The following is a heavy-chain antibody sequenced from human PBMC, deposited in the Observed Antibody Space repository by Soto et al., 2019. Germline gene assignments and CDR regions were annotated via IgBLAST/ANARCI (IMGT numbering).Heavy chain of an antibody. J-gene: IGHJ4*02. CDR1: GFTFSSYA. Sequence: EVQLLESGGGWVQPGGSLRLSCGASGFTFSSYAMSWVRQAPGTGLEWVSEISGSGSSTYYADSVKGRFTISRDNSKNTLYLQMSSPRAEDTAIYYCAKQGRAERELRHFDYWGQGTLVTVSS. D-gene: IGHD3-10*01. V-gene: IGHV3-23*01. CDR2: ISGSGSST. CDR3: AKQGRAERELRHFDY.